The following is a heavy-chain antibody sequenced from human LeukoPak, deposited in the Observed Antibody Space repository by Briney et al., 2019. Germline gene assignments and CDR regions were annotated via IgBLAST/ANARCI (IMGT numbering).Heavy chain of an antibody. CDR2: IYTSGST. CDR1: GGSINSGSYY. D-gene: IGHD3-9*01. V-gene: IGHV4-61*02. J-gene: IGHJ6*03. CDR3: ASLAHYDILTGYYYYMDV. Sequence: PSETLSLTCTVSGGSINSGSYYWSWIRQPAGKGLEWIGRIYTSGSTNYNTSLKSRVTISVDTSNNQFSLKLSSVTAADTAVYYCASLAHYDILTGYYYYMDVWGKGTTVTVSS.